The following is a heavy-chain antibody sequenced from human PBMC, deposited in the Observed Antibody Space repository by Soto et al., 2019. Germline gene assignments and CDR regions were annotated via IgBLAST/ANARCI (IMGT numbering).Heavy chain of an antibody. CDR3: ARERRGYDLAIDY. CDR2: ISSSSSTI. Sequence: PGGSLRLSCAASGFTFSSYSMNWVRQAPGKGLEWVSYISSSSSTIYYADSVKGRFTISRDNAKNSLYLQMNSLRAEDTAVYYCARERRGYDLAIDYWGQGTLVTVSS. D-gene: IGHD5-12*01. J-gene: IGHJ4*02. CDR1: GFTFSSYS. V-gene: IGHV3-48*01.